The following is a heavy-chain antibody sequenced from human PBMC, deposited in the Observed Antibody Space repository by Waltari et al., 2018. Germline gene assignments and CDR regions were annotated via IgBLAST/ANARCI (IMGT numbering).Heavy chain of an antibody. CDR1: VFTFSSYA. CDR2: ISYNERNI. CDR3: ARDYCDRTNCHGMDV. D-gene: IGHD3-22*01. V-gene: IGHV3-30*04. Sequence: QVQLVESGGGVVQPGRSLRLSCAAFVFTFSSYAMPWVRQAPGKGLEWVAVISYNERNIYYVDSVKGRFIISRDNSKKMLYLQMNSLRTEDTAVYYCARDYCDRTNCHGMDVWGQGTTVTVSS. J-gene: IGHJ6*02.